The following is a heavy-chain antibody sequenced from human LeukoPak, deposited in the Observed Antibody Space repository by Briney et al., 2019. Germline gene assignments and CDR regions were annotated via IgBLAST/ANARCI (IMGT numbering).Heavy chain of an antibody. CDR3: TIELYYDALTGYYSPPFDY. J-gene: IGHJ4*02. CDR2: IKSKIDGGTT. D-gene: IGHD3-9*01. Sequence: GSLRLSCAGSGFNFTNAWMSWVRQAPGKGLEWVGRIKSKIDGGTTDYGAPVKGRFTISRDDSKNKLYLQMNSLRIEDTAVYYCTIELYYDALTGYYSPPFDYWDQGTLVTVSS. CDR1: GFNFTNAW. V-gene: IGHV3-15*01.